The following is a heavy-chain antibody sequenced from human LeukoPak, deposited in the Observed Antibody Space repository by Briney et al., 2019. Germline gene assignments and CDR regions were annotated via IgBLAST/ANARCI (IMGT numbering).Heavy chain of an antibody. J-gene: IGHJ4*02. CDR3: AKFQQWLGRIDY. V-gene: IGHV3-23*01. D-gene: IGHD6-19*01. Sequence: GGSLRLSCAASGFSFTSSWMTWVRQAPGKGLEWVSAISGSGGSTYYADSVKGRFTISRDNSKNTLYLQMNSLRAEDTAVYYCAKFQQWLGRIDYWGQGTLVTVSS. CDR2: ISGSGGST. CDR1: GFSFTSSW.